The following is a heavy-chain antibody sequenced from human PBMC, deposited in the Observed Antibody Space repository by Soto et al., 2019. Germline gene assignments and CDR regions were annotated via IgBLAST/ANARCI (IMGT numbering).Heavy chain of an antibody. V-gene: IGHV3-23*01. CDR1: RFSVSSQS. Sequence: AGGSLRLSCAPSRFSVSSQSMTWVRQPPGKGLEWVAVISTSGKDTFYGDSVKGRFTISRDSSNNIVYLQMNSLRAEDTAVYYCAKGNLYNFFSGSDYWGQGTLVTVSS. CDR3: AKGNLYNFFSGSDY. J-gene: IGHJ4*02. CDR2: ISTSGKDT. D-gene: IGHD3-22*01.